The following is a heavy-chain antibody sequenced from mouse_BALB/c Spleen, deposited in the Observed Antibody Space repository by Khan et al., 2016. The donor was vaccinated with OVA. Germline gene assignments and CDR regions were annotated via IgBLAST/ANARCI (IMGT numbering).Heavy chain of an antibody. D-gene: IGHD1-1*01. CDR2: IDPSKSET. Sequence: VQLQESGPELVRPGASVKMSCKASGYTFTSFWIHWVKQRPGQGLEWIGMIDPSKSETRLNQKFKDKATLNVDKSSNTAYMQLSRLTSEDSAVXYCARGGHGSPFAYWGQGTLVTVSA. CDR1: GYTFTSFW. V-gene: IGHV1S127*01. J-gene: IGHJ3*01. CDR3: ARGGHGSPFAY.